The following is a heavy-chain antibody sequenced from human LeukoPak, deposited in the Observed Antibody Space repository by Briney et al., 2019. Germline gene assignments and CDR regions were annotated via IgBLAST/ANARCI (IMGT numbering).Heavy chain of an antibody. V-gene: IGHV1-18*01. J-gene: IGHJ5*02. CDR3: ARGHLTGTTANWFDP. CDR2: ISAYNGNT. Sequence: ASVTVSCKASGYTFTSYGISWVRQAPGQGLEWMGWISAYNGNTNYAQKLQGRVTMTTDTSTSTAYMELRSLRSDDTAVYYCARGHLTGTTANWFDPWGQGTLVTVSS. D-gene: IGHD1-20*01. CDR1: GYTFTSYG.